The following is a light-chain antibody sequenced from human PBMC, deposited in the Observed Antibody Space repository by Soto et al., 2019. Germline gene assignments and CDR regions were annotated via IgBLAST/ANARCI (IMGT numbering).Light chain of an antibody. V-gene: IGKV3-20*01. Sequence: EFVLTHSPGTLSLSPGERATLSRSASQSVGSNYLAWYQQKPGQAPRLLIYGASSRATGIADRFSGSGSGTDFTLTISRLEPEDFALYYCQQYGYSPITFGQGTRLEIK. CDR2: GAS. CDR1: QSVGSNY. J-gene: IGKJ5*01. CDR3: QQYGYSPIT.